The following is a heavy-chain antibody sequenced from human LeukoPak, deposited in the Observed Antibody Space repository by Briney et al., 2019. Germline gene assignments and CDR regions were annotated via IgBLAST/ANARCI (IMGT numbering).Heavy chain of an antibody. D-gene: IGHD2-15*01. J-gene: IGHJ4*02. V-gene: IGHV3-23*01. CDR2: ISDTGNT. Sequence: GGSLRLSCAAYGFTLSSYGMSWVRQAPGKGLEWVSAISDTGNTYHADSVKGRFTISRDSSKNTLFLQMNRLRPEDAAVYYCAKAPVTTCRGAFCYPFDYWGLGTLVTVSS. CDR1: GFTLSSYG. CDR3: AKAPVTTCRGAFCYPFDY.